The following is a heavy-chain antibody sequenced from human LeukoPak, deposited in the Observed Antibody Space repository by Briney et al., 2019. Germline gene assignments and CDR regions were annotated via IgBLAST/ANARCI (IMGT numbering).Heavy chain of an antibody. CDR2: ISWDGGST. V-gene: IGHV3-43D*03. CDR3: AKDIHPGDDYSNYFDY. J-gene: IGHJ4*02. D-gene: IGHD4-11*01. CDR1: GFNFNDYA. Sequence: GGSLRLSCAASGFNFNDYAMHWVRQAPGKGLEWVSLISWDGGSTYYADSVKGRFTISRDNSKNSLYLQMNSLRAEDTALYYCAKDIHPGDDYSNYFDYWGQGTLVTVSS.